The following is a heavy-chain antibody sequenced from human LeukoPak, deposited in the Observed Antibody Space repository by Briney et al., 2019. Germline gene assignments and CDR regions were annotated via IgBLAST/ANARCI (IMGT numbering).Heavy chain of an antibody. V-gene: IGHV4-4*02. Sequence: SETLSLTCAVSGGSISSSNWWSWVRQPPGKGLEWIGEIYHSGSTNYNPSLKSRVTMSVDTSKNQFSLKLSSVTAADTAVYYCARSSTVTAGDAFDIWGQGTMVTVSS. J-gene: IGHJ3*02. CDR1: GGSISSSNW. CDR3: ARSSTVTAGDAFDI. D-gene: IGHD5/OR15-5a*01. CDR2: IYHSGST.